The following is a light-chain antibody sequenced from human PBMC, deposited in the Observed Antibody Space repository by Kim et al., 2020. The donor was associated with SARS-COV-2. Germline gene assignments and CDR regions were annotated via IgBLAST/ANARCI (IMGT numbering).Light chain of an antibody. CDR3: QQRSNWLT. J-gene: IGKJ4*01. Sequence: SLHPGERATPSCRASQSVSSYLAWYQQKPGQAPRLLIYDASNRATGIPARFSGSGSGTDFTLTISSLEPEDFAVYYCQQRSNWLTFGGGTKVGIK. CDR1: QSVSSY. V-gene: IGKV3-11*01. CDR2: DAS.